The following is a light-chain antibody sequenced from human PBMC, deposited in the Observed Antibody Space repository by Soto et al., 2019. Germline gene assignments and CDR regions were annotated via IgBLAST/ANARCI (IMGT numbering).Light chain of an antibody. CDR1: SSDVGGYNY. CDR2: AVT. CDR3: SSYTSSSTL. Sequence: QSVLTQPASVSGSPGQSITISCTGTSSDVGGYNYVPWYQQHPSKAPKLMIYAVTDRPPGVSSRFSGSKSGNTASLTISGLQAEDEADYYCSSYTSSSTLFGTGTKVTVL. V-gene: IGLV2-14*01. J-gene: IGLJ1*01.